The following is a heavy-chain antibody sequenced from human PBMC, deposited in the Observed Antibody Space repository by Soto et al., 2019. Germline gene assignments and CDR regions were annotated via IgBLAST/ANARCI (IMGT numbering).Heavy chain of an antibody. CDR1: GFTFITYD. J-gene: IGHJ4*02. CDR3: AREGIIAAAGPPPLDY. V-gene: IGHV1-8*01. D-gene: IGHD6-13*01. CDR2: IIPNNGNA. Sequence: ASVKVSCKASGFTFITYDFSWVRQAAGQGLEWMGWIIPNNGNAGFAQKFQGRIKITRDTSMSTAYLELSSLRSEDTAVYYCAREGIIAAAGPPPLDYWGQGTLVTVSS.